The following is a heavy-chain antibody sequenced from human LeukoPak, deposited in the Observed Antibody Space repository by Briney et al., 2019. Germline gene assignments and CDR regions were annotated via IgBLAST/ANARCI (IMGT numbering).Heavy chain of an antibody. D-gene: IGHD6-19*01. CDR3: AMMPPVAVAGGNYYDY. V-gene: IGHV4-34*01. J-gene: IGHJ4*02. Sequence: SETLSLTCAVYGGSFSGYYWSWIRQPPGKGLEWIGEINHSGSTNYNPSLKSRVTISVDTSKNQFSLKLSSVTAADAAVYYCAMMPPVAVAGGNYYDYWGQGTLVTVSS. CDR1: GGSFSGYY. CDR2: INHSGST.